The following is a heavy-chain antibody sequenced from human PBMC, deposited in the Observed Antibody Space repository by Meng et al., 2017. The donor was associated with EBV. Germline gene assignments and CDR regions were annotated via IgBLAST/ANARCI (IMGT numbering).Heavy chain of an antibody. V-gene: IGHV2-5*02. D-gene: IGHD6-6*01. Sequence: QFALEASGPTLVKPTQTLTLPCTFSGFSPSTRGVGVGWIRQPPGKALEWLALIYWDDDKRYSPSLKSRLTITKDTSKNQVVLTMTNMDPVDAATYYCAHIIAARPFNYWGQGTLVTVSS. CDR3: AHIIAARPFNY. CDR1: GFSPSTRGVG. J-gene: IGHJ4*02. CDR2: IYWDDDK.